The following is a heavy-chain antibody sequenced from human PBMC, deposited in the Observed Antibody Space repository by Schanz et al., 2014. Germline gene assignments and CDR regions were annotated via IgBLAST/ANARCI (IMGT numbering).Heavy chain of an antibody. CDR2: ISDSGTYT. Sequence: QVQLVESGGGLVKPGGSLRLSCAASGFVFGDYYMTWIRQAPGKGLEWLSYISDSGTYTNYADSVKGRFTISRDNAKSSLYLQMNSLRVEDTAVYSCAASSGGHPSTDYWGQGTLVTVSS. CDR3: AASSGGHPSTDY. CDR1: GFVFGDYY. J-gene: IGHJ4*02. D-gene: IGHD6-19*01. V-gene: IGHV3-11*05.